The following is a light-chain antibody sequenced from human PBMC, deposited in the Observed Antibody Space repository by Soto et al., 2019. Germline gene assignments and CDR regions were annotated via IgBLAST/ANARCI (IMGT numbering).Light chain of an antibody. V-gene: IGLV2-23*02. CDR1: SSDVGSYNL. J-gene: IGLJ3*02. CDR3: CSYALSSTVGV. Sequence: QSALTQPASVSGSPGQSITISCTGTSSDVGSYNLVSWYQQYPGKAPKLMIYDVTKRPSGVSNRFSGSKSGNTASLTISGLQAEDEANYYCCSYALSSTVGVFGGGTQLTVL. CDR2: DVT.